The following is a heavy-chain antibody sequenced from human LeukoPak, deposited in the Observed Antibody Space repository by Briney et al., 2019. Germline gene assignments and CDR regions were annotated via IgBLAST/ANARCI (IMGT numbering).Heavy chain of an antibody. CDR2: ISSSSSTI. CDR3: ARDLSMVRGVMGFDP. V-gene: IGHV3-48*04. Sequence: PGGSLRLSCAASGFTFSSYSMNWVRQAPGKGLEWVSYISSSSSTIYYADSVKGRFTISRDNAKNSLYLQMNSLRAEDTAVYYCARDLSMVRGVMGFDPWGQGTLVTVSS. D-gene: IGHD3-10*01. J-gene: IGHJ5*02. CDR1: GFTFSSYS.